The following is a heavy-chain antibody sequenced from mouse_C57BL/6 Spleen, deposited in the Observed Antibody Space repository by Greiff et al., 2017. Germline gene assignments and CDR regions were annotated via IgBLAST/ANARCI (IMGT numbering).Heavy chain of an antibody. V-gene: IGHV3-6*01. D-gene: IGHD4-1*01. CDR3: ARGEELGRFYAMDY. CDR1: GYSITSGYY. Sequence: EVKLVESGPGLVKPSQSLSLTCSVTGYSITSGYYWNWIRQFPGNKLEWMGYISYDGSNNYNPSLKNRISITRDTSKNQFFLKLNSVTTEDTATYYCARGEELGRFYAMDYWGQGTSVTVSS. J-gene: IGHJ4*01. CDR2: ISYDGSN.